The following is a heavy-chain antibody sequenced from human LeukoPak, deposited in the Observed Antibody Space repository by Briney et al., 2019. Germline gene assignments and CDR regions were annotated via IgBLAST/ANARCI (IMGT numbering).Heavy chain of an antibody. Sequence: ASVKVSCKASGYTFTGYYMHWVRQAPGQGLEGMGWINPNSGGTNYAQKFQGRVPMTRDTSISTAYMELSRLRSDDTAVYYCARDKEEEWELLPSTIDYWGQGTLVTVSS. J-gene: IGHJ4*02. CDR1: GYTFTGYY. D-gene: IGHD1-26*01. CDR2: INPNSGGT. CDR3: ARDKEEEWELLPSTIDY. V-gene: IGHV1-2*02.